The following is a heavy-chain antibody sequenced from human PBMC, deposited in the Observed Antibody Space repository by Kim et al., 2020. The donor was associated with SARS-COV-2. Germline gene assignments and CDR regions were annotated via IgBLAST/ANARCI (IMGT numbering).Heavy chain of an antibody. CDR1: GFTFSSYE. Sequence: GGSLRLSCAASGFTFSSYEMNWVRQAPGKGLEWGSYISSSGSTIYYADSVKGRFTISRDNAKNSLYLQMNSLRAEDTAVYYCARDRWLVGFDYWGQGTLVTVSS. D-gene: IGHD6-19*01. V-gene: IGHV3-48*03. J-gene: IGHJ4*02. CDR3: ARDRWLVGFDY. CDR2: ISSSGSTI.